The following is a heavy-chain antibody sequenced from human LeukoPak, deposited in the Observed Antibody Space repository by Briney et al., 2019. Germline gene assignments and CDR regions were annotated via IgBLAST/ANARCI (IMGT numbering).Heavy chain of an antibody. J-gene: IGHJ4*02. V-gene: IGHV3-23*01. CDR1: GFTFSIYA. Sequence: PGGSLRRSCATSGFTFSIYAVSWVGQAPGKGLEWVSAISGGGDRTYYADSVKGRFTISRDNSKNTLYLQMNSLRAEDSAVFYCAKGSDLWFGETWGQGTLVTVSS. D-gene: IGHD3-10*01. CDR2: ISGGGDRT. CDR3: AKGSDLWFGET.